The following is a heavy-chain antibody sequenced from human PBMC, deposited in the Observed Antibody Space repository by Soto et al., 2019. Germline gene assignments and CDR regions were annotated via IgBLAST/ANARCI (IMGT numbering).Heavy chain of an antibody. CDR2: IDKSGGGT. J-gene: IGHJ4*02. V-gene: IGHV3-23*01. Sequence: PGGSLRLSCAASGFTFGSYDMSWVRQAPGKGLEWVSTIDKSGGGTYYADSVKGRFTISRDNSQNTLFLQMHSLRAEDTALYYCAQDSYGSGWYGPFDCWGQGTLVTVSS. CDR1: GFTFGSYD. D-gene: IGHD6-19*01. CDR3: AQDSYGSGWYGPFDC.